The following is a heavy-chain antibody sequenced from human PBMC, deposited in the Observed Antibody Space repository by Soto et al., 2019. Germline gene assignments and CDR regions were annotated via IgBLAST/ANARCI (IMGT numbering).Heavy chain of an antibody. J-gene: IGHJ4*02. CDR3: ARGDDVIDY. V-gene: IGHV4-59*11. Sequence: PSETLSLTCTVSGGSISSHYWSWIRQPPGKGLEWIGYIYYSGGTNYNPSLKSRVTISVDTSKNQFSLKLSSVTAADTAVYYCARGDDVIDYWGQGTLVTVSS. CDR2: IYYSGGT. CDR1: GGSISSHY. D-gene: IGHD1-1*01.